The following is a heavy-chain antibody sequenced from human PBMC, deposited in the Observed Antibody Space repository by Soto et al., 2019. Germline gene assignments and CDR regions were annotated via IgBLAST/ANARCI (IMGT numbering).Heavy chain of an antibody. Sequence: SVKVSCKASGGTFSSYAISWVRQAPGQGLEWMGGIIPIFGTANYAQKFQGRVTINADKSTSTAYMELSSLRSEDTAVYYCARSACSSTSCYGGPNWFDPWGQGTLVTVSS. CDR2: IIPIFGTA. CDR1: GGTFSSYA. J-gene: IGHJ5*02. V-gene: IGHV1-69*06. CDR3: ARSACSSTSCYGGPNWFDP. D-gene: IGHD2-2*01.